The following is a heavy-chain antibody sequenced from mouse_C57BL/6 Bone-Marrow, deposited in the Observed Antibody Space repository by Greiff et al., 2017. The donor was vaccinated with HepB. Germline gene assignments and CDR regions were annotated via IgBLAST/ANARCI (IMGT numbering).Heavy chain of an antibody. J-gene: IGHJ4*01. D-gene: IGHD1-1*01. CDR2: INPNNGGT. V-gene: IGHV1-26*01. CDR3: ASQSTGALYAMDY. Sequence: EVQLQQSGPELVKPGASVKISCKASGYTFTDYYMNWVKQSHGKSLEWIGDINPNNGGTSYNQKFKGKATLTVDKSSSTAYMELRSLTSEDSAVYYCASQSTGALYAMDYWGQGTSVTVSS. CDR1: GYTFTDYY.